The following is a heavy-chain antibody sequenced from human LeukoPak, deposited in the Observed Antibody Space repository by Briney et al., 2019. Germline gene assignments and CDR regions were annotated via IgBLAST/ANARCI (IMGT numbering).Heavy chain of an antibody. CDR1: GFTFSSYS. J-gene: IGHJ4*02. CDR3: TRDHVGYDY. Sequence: GSLRLSCAASGFTFSSYSMNWVRQAPGKGLEWVSYISSGGSTTYYAGSVKGRFTVPRDNAKNSLYLQMNSLRAEDTAVYYCTRDHVGYDYWGQGTLVTVSS. V-gene: IGHV3-48*04. D-gene: IGHD1-26*01. CDR2: ISSGGSTT.